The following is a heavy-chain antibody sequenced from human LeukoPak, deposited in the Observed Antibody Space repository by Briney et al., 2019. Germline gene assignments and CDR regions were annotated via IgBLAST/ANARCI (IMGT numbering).Heavy chain of an antibody. CDR3: ARGHDSSGYYRDY. J-gene: IGHJ4*02. V-gene: IGHV3-7*01. CDR1: GFTLSNYL. D-gene: IGHD3-22*01. CDR2: IKQDGNEK. Sequence: PGGSLRLSCAASGFTLSNYLMTWVRQAPGKGLQWVANIKQDGNEKYYLDSVKGRFIISRDNAKNSLFLQMNSLRVEDTAVYYCARGHDSSGYYRDYWGQGTLVTVSS.